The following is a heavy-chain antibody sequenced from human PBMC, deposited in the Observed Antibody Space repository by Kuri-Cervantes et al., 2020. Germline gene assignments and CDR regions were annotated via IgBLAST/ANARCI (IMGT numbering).Heavy chain of an antibody. CDR1: GGSISSGDYY. Sequence: SETLSLTCTVCGGSISSGDYYWSWIRQPPGKGLEWIGYIYYSGSTYYNPSLKSRVTISVDTSNNQFSLKLSSVTAADTAVYYCARTPLRDSSGYYYRDWDFDLWGRGTRVTVSS. CDR3: ARTPLRDSSGYYYRDWDFDL. J-gene: IGHJ2*01. CDR2: IYYSGST. D-gene: IGHD3-22*01. V-gene: IGHV4-30-4*02.